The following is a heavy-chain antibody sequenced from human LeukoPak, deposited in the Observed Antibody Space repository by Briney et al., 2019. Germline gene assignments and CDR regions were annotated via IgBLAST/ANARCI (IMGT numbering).Heavy chain of an antibody. D-gene: IGHD6-13*01. CDR3: ARVREGSSWSTFDY. CDR2: IYNSGSI. Sequence: SETLSLTCTVSGGSISSYYWSWIRQPPGKGLEWIGNIYNSGSINYNPSLKSRVTISVDTSKNQFSLKLRSVTAADTAVYYCARVREGSSWSTFDYWRQGTLVTVSS. V-gene: IGHV4-59*01. CDR1: GGSISSYY. J-gene: IGHJ4*02.